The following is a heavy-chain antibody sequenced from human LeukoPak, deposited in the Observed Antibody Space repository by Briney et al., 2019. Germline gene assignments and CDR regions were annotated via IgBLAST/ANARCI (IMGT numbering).Heavy chain of an antibody. CDR2: IYYSGST. CDR3: ARGCGGDCYYLDY. D-gene: IGHD2-21*01. Sequence: SETLSLTCTVSGGSISSYYWSWMRQPPGKGLEWIGYIYYSGSTNYNPSLKSQVTISVDTSKNQFSLKLSSVTAADTAVYYCARGCGGDCYYLDYWGQGTLVTVSS. CDR1: GGSISSYY. J-gene: IGHJ4*02. V-gene: IGHV4-59*01.